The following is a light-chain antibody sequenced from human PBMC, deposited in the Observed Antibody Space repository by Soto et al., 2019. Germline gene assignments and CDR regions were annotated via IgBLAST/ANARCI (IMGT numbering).Light chain of an antibody. CDR3: NSYRTVSTYV. CDR2: DVG. Sequence: QSALTQPASVSGSPGQSITIACTGTSSDIGGYNFVSWYQHHPGKAPKLLIYDVGNRPSGVSNRFSGSKSGNTASLTISGLQAEDEAHYYCNSYRTVSTYVFGTGTKVTVL. J-gene: IGLJ1*01. CDR1: SSDIGGYNF. V-gene: IGLV2-14*03.